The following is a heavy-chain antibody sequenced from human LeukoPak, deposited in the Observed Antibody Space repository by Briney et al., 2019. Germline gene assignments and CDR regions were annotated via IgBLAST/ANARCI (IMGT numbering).Heavy chain of an antibody. V-gene: IGHV3-30*03. CDR1: GFTFSSYS. CDR2: ISYDGSNT. D-gene: IGHD2-21*02. J-gene: IGHJ4*02. CDR3: ARDPYHLVVVTATLDY. Sequence: GGSLRLSCAASGFTFSSYSMKWVRQAPGKGLEWLAVISYDGSNTVYADSVKGRFTTSRDNFKNTLYLYMNSLRTEDTAMYYCARDPYHLVVVTATLDYWGPGTQVTV.